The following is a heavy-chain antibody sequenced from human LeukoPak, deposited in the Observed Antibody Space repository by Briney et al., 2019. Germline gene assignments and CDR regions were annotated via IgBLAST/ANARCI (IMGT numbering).Heavy chain of an antibody. CDR1: GFPFATYW. CDR2: IKHDGREE. Sequence: GGSLRLSCEGSGFPFATYWMAWVRQAPGKGLEWVASIKHDGREEHYVDSKKGRFTISRDNGKNSVYLQMKNLRVEDTAMYYCSREFHPWGQGTLVIVSS. J-gene: IGHJ5*02. V-gene: IGHV3-7*01. CDR3: SREFHP.